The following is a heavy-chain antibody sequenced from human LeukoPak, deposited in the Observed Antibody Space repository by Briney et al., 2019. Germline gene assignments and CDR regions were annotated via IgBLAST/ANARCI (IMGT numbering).Heavy chain of an antibody. V-gene: IGHV3-7*01. Sequence: GGSLRLSCAASGFTFSSYWMSWVRQAPGKGLEWVANIKQDGSEKYYVDSVKGRFTISRDNAKNSLYLQMNRLRAEDTAVYYCARGGNMVRGVSPLDYWGQGTLVTVSS. CDR2: IKQDGSEK. CDR1: GFTFSSYW. CDR3: ARGGNMVRGVSPLDY. D-gene: IGHD3-10*01. J-gene: IGHJ4*02.